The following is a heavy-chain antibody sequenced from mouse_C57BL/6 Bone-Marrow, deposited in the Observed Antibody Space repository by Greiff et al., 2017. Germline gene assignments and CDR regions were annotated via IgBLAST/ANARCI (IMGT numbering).Heavy chain of an antibody. J-gene: IGHJ1*03. D-gene: IGHD1-1*01. V-gene: IGHV1-9*01. Sequence: VLLQESGAELMKPGASVKLSCKATGYTFTGYWIEWVNQTPGHGLEWIGELLPGSGSTNYNEKFKGKATFTADTSSNTAYMQLSSLTTGDSAIYYCAREDYYGSHRYLDVWGTGTTVTVSA. CDR3: AREDYYGSHRYLDV. CDR1: GYTFTGYW. CDR2: LLPGSGST.